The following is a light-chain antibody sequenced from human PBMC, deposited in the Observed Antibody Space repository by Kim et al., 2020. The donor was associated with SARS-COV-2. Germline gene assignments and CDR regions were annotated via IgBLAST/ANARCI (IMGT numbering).Light chain of an antibody. CDR1: QDISTY. CDR3: QKYNSAPLT. Sequence: DIQMTQSPSSLSASVGDRVTISCRASQDISTYLAWYQHKPGKVPQFLIYAASTLRSGVPSRFSGSGSGTDFTLTISSLQPEDVATYYCQKYNSAPLTFGGGTKVEI. J-gene: IGKJ4*01. V-gene: IGKV1-27*01. CDR2: AAS.